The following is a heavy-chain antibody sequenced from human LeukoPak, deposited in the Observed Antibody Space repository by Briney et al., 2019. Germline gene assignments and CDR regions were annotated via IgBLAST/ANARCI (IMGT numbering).Heavy chain of an antibody. CDR2: IYYSGST. Sequence: SETLSLTCTVSSGSIRTSYCSWVRQPPGKGLEWIGYIYYSGSTNYNPSLKSRVTISVDTSRNQFSLKLSSVTAADTAVYYCARAPNPDFFDDWGQGTLVTVSS. V-gene: IGHV4-59*01. D-gene: IGHD2-8*01. CDR1: SGSIRTSY. J-gene: IGHJ4*02. CDR3: ARAPNPDFFDD.